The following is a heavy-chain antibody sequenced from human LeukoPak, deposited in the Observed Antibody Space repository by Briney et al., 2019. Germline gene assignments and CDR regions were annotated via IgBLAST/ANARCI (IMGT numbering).Heavy chain of an antibody. Sequence: ASVKVSCKASGYTFTCYYMHWVRQAPGQGLEWMGIINPSGGSTSYAQKFQGRVTMTRDTSTSTVYMELSSLRSEDTAVYYCAISVHGSGPYGYWGQGTLITVSS. CDR1: GYTFTCYY. V-gene: IGHV1-46*01. CDR2: INPSGGST. CDR3: AISVHGSGPYGY. J-gene: IGHJ4*02. D-gene: IGHD3-10*01.